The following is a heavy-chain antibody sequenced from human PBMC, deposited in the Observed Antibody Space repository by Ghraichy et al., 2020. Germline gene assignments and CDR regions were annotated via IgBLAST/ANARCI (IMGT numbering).Heavy chain of an antibody. D-gene: IGHD3-9*01. CDR2: ISSSSSYI. Sequence: GGSLRLSCAASGFTFSSYSMNWVRQAPGKGLEWVSSISSSSSYIYYADSVKGRFTISRDNAKNSLYLQMNSLRAEDTAVYYCATRPYYDILTGYGGLDFWGQGTLVTVSS. V-gene: IGHV3-21*01. CDR1: GFTFSSYS. CDR3: ATRPYYDILTGYGGLDF. J-gene: IGHJ4*02.